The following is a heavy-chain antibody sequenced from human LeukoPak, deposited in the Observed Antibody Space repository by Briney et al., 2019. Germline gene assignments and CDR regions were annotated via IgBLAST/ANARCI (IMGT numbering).Heavy chain of an antibody. CDR2: IYSGGST. CDR1: GFTVSSKY. CDR3: AWSSHPYYFDY. Sequence: GGSLRLSCAAPGFTVSSKYMSWVRQAPGKGPEWVSVIYSGGSTYYTDSVKGRFTISRDNSKNTLYLQMNSLRVEDTAVYYCAWSSHPYYFDYWGQGTLVTVSS. J-gene: IGHJ4*02. V-gene: IGHV3-66*01.